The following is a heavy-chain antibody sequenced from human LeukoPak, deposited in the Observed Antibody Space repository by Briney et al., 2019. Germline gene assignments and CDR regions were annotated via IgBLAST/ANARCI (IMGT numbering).Heavy chain of an antibody. CDR2: ISAYNGNT. D-gene: IGHD1-26*01. Sequence: ASVKVSCKASGYTFTSYGISWVRQAPGQGHEWMGWISAYNGNTNYAQKLQGRVTMTTDTSTSTAYMELRSLRSDDTAVYYCARDSSSSDYYYYYMDVWGKGTTVTVSS. CDR1: GYTFTSYG. J-gene: IGHJ6*03. CDR3: ARDSSSSDYYYYYMDV. V-gene: IGHV1-18*01.